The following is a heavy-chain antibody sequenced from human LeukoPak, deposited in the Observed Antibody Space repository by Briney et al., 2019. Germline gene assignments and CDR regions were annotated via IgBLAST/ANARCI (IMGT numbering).Heavy chain of an antibody. D-gene: IGHD2-2*01. CDR3: AKVKDIVVVPAATYLDY. CDR2: IRYDGSNK. V-gene: IGHV3-30*02. J-gene: IGHJ4*02. Sequence: GGSLRLSCAASGFTFSSYGMHWVRQALGKWLEWVAFIRYDGSNKYYADSVKGRFTISRDNSKNTLYLQMNSLRAEDTAVYYCAKVKDIVVVPAATYLDYWGQGTLVTVSS. CDR1: GFTFSSYG.